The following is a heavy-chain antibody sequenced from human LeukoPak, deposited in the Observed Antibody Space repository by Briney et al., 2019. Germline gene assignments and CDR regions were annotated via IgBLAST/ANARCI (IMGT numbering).Heavy chain of an antibody. J-gene: IGHJ4*02. Sequence: TGGSPRLSCAASGFSFSSYAMHWVRQAPGKGLEWVAIISYDGSNEYYTDSVKGRFTISRDNSKNTMYLQMNSLRTEDTAVYYCARDASGIYYFDYWGQGTLATVSS. CDR1: GFSFSSYA. CDR2: ISYDGSNE. V-gene: IGHV3-30-3*01. D-gene: IGHD1-14*01. CDR3: ARDASGIYYFDY.